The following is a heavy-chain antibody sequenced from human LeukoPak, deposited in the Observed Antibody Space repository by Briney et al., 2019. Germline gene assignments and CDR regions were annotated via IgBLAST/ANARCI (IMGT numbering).Heavy chain of an antibody. CDR3: ASLHMGITIFGVVSSRENAFDI. CDR1: GYTFTGYY. CDR2: INPNSGGT. J-gene: IGHJ3*02. Sequence: GASVKVSCKASGYTFTGYYMHWVRQAPGQGLEWMGWINPNSGGTNYAQKFQGRVTMTRDTSISTAYMELSRLRPDDTAVYYCASLHMGITIFGVVSSRENAFDIWGQGTMVTVSS. V-gene: IGHV1-2*02. D-gene: IGHD3-3*01.